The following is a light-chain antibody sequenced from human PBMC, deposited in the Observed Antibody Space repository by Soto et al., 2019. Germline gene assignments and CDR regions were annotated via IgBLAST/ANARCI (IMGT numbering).Light chain of an antibody. CDR3: ATWDDSRKGV. Sequence: QSVLTRPPSASGTPGQRITISCSGSSSNIESHTVNWYQQVPGTAPKLLINTNNQRPSGVPDRFSGSKSGASASLAISGLQSEDAATYYCATWDDSRKGVFGTGTKVTVL. V-gene: IGLV1-44*01. CDR1: SSNIESHT. J-gene: IGLJ1*01. CDR2: TNN.